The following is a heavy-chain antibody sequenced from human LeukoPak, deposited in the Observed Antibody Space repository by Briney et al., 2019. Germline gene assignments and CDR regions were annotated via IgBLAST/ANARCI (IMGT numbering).Heavy chain of an antibody. CDR1: GFTVSSNY. V-gene: IGHV3-66*01. D-gene: IGHD6-13*01. J-gene: IGHJ6*02. CDR2: IYSGAST. CDR3: AIEAIAGESGYYYYYGMDV. Sequence: PGGSLRLSCAASGFTVSSNYINWVRQAPGKGLEWVSVIYSGASTYYADSVKGRFTISRDNSKNTLYLQMNSLRAEDTAVYYCAIEAIAGESGYYYYYGMDVWGQGTTVTVSS.